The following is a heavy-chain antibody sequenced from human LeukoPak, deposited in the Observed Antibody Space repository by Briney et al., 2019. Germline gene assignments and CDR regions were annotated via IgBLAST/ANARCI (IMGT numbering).Heavy chain of an antibody. D-gene: IGHD6-19*01. CDR3: AKSAYGNGWALDF. J-gene: IGHJ4*02. CDR1: GGTFSSYA. CDR2: IIPILGIA. Sequence: SVKVSCKASGGTFSSYAISWVRQAPGQGLEWMGRIIPILGIANYAQKFQGRVTITADKSTSTAYMELSSLRSEDTAVHHCAKSAYGNGWALDFWGQGALVTVSS. V-gene: IGHV1-69*04.